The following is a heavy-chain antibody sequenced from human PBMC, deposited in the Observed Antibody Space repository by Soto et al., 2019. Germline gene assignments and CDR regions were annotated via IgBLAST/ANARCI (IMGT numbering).Heavy chain of an antibody. V-gene: IGHV3-30-3*01. Sequence: PGGSLRLSCAASGFTFSSYAMHWVRQAPGKGLEWVAVISYDGSNKYYADSVKGRFTISRDNSKNTLYLQMNSLRAEDTAVYYCARYGGSGDKCYDYWGQGTLVTVSS. D-gene: IGHD2-15*01. CDR3: ARYGGSGDKCYDY. CDR2: ISYDGSNK. J-gene: IGHJ4*02. CDR1: GFTFSSYA.